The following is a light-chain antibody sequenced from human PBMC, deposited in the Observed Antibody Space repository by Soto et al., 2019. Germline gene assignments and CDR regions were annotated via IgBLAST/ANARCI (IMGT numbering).Light chain of an antibody. CDR1: KSVSGSY. CDR3: HQYGSSPWT. Sequence: ESVVTKSPGTLSLSTGKRATLSCRASKSVSGSYLAWYHPKYGQAPRLLIYATSRRATVIPDRFSGSWSGTDLTLIISRLEPEDFAVYYCHQYGSSPWTFGQGATVEIK. V-gene: IGKV3-20*01. CDR2: ATS. J-gene: IGKJ1*01.